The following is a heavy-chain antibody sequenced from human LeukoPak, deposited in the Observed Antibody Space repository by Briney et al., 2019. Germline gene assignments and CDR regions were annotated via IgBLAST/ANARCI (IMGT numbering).Heavy chain of an antibody. V-gene: IGHV1-69*04. Sequence: ASVKVSCKASGGTFSSYAISWVRQAPGQGLEWMGRIIPILGIANYAQKFQGRVTITADKSTSTAYMELSSLRSKDTAVYYCARDPRRYFDWLLGGGWFDPWGQGTLVTVSS. D-gene: IGHD3-9*01. CDR3: ARDPRRYFDWLLGGGWFDP. CDR2: IIPILGIA. J-gene: IGHJ5*02. CDR1: GGTFSSYA.